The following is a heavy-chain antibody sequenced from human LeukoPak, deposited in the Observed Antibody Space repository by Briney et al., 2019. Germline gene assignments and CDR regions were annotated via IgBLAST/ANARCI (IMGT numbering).Heavy chain of an antibody. D-gene: IGHD4-17*01. CDR1: GYTFTSYW. J-gene: IGHJ3*02. Sequence: GESLQISCKVSGYTFTSYWIGWVRQMPGKCLEWMGNIYPGDSDTRYSPSFQGHLTISADKSISTAYLQWSRLNASDATLYYCATLTVTSGPTHFVDAFDTWGQGTMVTVSS. CDR2: IYPGDSDT. V-gene: IGHV5-51*01. CDR3: ATLTVTSGPTHFVDAFDT.